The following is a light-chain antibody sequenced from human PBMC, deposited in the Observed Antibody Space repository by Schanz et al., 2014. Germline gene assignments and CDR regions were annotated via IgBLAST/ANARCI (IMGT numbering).Light chain of an antibody. CDR1: SSDVGGYNR. V-gene: IGLV2-8*01. J-gene: IGLJ3*02. CDR2: EVS. CDR3: SSYAGSTSFWV. Sequence: QSALTQPASVSGSPGQSITISCTGTSSDVGGYNRVSWYQQPPGTAPKLMIYEVSKRPSGVPDRFSGSKSDNTASLTVSGLQAEDEADYYCSSYAGSTSFWVFGGGTKLTVL.